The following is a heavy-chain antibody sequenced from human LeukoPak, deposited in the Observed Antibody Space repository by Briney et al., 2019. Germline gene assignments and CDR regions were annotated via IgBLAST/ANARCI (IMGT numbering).Heavy chain of an antibody. D-gene: IGHD3-16*02. CDR2: ISSSSSYI. CDR1: GFTFSSYS. CDR3: ARDMDPWVWGSYRPSTH. J-gene: IGHJ1*01. V-gene: IGHV3-21*01. Sequence: GGSLRLSCAASGFTFSSYSMNWVRQAPGKGLEWVSSISSSSSYIYYADSVKGRFTISRDNAKNSLYLQMNSLRAEDTAVYYCARDMDPWVWGSYRPSTHWGQGTLVTVSS.